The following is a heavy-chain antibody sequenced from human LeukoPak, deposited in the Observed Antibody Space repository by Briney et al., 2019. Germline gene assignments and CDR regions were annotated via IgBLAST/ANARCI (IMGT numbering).Heavy chain of an antibody. CDR2: IRYDGSNK. D-gene: IGHD6-13*01. Sequence: GGSLRLSCAASGFTFSSYGMHWVRQAPGKGLEWVAFIRYDGSNKYYADSVKGRFTISRDNSKTALYLQMNSLRAEDTAVYYCAKSSYSSSWSTFDPWGQGTLVTVSS. CDR3: AKSSYSSSWSTFDP. CDR1: GFTFSSYG. J-gene: IGHJ5*02. V-gene: IGHV3-30*02.